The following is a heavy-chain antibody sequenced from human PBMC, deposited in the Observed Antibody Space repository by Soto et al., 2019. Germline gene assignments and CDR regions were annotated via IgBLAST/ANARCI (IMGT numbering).Heavy chain of an antibody. CDR3: ARKSLSNFNWLDP. J-gene: IGHJ5*02. V-gene: IGHV1-18*04. Sequence: VASVKVSCKASGYTFTNYGITWVRQAPGQGLEWMGWINADYGNTNYEQKFQGRVTMTTDTSTNTAYMELRSLRSDDTAVYYCARKSLSNFNWLDPWGQGTLVTVSS. CDR1: GYTFTNYG. D-gene: IGHD4-4*01. CDR2: INADYGNT.